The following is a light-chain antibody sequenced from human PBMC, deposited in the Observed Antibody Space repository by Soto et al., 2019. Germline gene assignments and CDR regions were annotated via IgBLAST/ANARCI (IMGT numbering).Light chain of an antibody. CDR3: SSYTSSSLYV. CDR2: DVS. V-gene: IGLV2-14*01. J-gene: IGLJ1*01. Sequence: SVLTQPASLSGSPGQSITISCTGTSSDVGGSNYVSWYQQLPGKAPKLMIYDVSDRPSGVSNRFSGSKSGNTASLTISGLQAEDEADYYCSSYTSSSLYVFGTGTKVTVL. CDR1: SSDVGGSNY.